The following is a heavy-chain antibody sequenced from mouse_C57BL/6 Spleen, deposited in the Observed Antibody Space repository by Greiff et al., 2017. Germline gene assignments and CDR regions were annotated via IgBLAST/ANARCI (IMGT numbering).Heavy chain of an antibody. J-gene: IGHJ4*01. CDR3: ARGGYSKGNAMDY. Sequence: EVKLVESGGGLVKPGGSLKLSCAASGFTFSDYGMHWVRQAPEKGLEWVAYISSGSSTIYYADTVKGRFTISRDNAKNTLFLQMTSLRSEDTAMYYCARGGYSKGNAMDYWGQGTSVTVSS. CDR1: GFTFSDYG. CDR2: ISSGSSTI. V-gene: IGHV5-17*01. D-gene: IGHD2-5*01.